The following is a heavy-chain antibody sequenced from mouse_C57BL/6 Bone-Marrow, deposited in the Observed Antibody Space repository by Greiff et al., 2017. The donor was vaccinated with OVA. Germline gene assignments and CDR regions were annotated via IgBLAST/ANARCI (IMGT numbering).Heavy chain of an antibody. CDR3: AYYYGSSYFDY. D-gene: IGHD1-1*01. Sequence: VQLQQSGPELVKPGASVKISCKASGYAFSSSWMNWVKQRPGKGLEWIGRIYPGDGDTNYNGKFKGKATLAADKSSSTAYMQLSSLTSEDSAVYCCAYYYGSSYFDYWGQGTTLTVSS. CDR1: GYAFSSSW. J-gene: IGHJ2*01. V-gene: IGHV1-82*01. CDR2: IYPGDGDT.